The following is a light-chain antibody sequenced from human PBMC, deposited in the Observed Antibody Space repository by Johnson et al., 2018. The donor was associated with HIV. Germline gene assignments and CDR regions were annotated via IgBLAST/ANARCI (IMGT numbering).Light chain of an antibody. J-gene: IGLJ1*01. Sequence: QFVLTQPPSVSAAPGQKVTISCSGSRSNIGNNYVSWYQQLPGTAPKLLISNNSKRPSGIPDRFSGSKSGTSATLAITGLQTGDEADYYCGAWDSSLSVYVFGTGSKVTVL. CDR2: NNS. CDR3: GAWDSSLSVYV. V-gene: IGLV1-51*01. CDR1: RSNIGNNY.